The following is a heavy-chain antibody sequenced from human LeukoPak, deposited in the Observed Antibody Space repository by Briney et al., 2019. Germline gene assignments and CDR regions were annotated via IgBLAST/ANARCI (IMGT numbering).Heavy chain of an antibody. J-gene: IGHJ5*02. CDR1: GGSFSGYY. V-gene: IGHV4-34*01. Sequence: SETLSLTCAAYGGSFSGYYWSWIRQPPGKGLEWIGEINHSGSTNYNPSIKSRVTISVDTSKNQCSLKLTSVTAADTAVYYCARLYIGGYSRSTNYNWFDPWGQGALVTVSS. D-gene: IGHD6-13*01. CDR2: INHSGST. CDR3: ARLYIGGYSRSTNYNWFDP.